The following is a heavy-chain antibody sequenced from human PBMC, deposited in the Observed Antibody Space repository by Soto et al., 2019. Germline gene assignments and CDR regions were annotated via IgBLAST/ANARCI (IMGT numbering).Heavy chain of an antibody. CDR1: GGSISSSSYY. D-gene: IGHD6-19*01. Sequence: SETLSLTCTVSGGSISSSSYYWGWIRQPPGKGLEWIGSIYYSGSTYYNPSLKSRVTISVDTSKNQFSLKLSSVTAADTAVYYCARRDSSGWYSGFFGLDYWGQGTLVTVSS. V-gene: IGHV4-39*01. CDR3: ARRDSSGWYSGFFGLDY. J-gene: IGHJ4*02. CDR2: IYYSGST.